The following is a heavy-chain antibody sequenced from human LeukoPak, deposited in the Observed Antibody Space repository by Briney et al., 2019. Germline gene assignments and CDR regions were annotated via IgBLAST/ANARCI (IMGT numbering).Heavy chain of an antibody. Sequence: PGGSLRLSCAASGFTFDDYTMHWVRQAPGKGLEWVSLISWDGGSTYYADSVKGRFTISRDNAKNSLYLQMNSLRAEDTAVYYCARDLGDGSGSLTYNWFDPWGQGTLVTVSS. CDR1: GFTFDDYT. J-gene: IGHJ5*02. CDR3: ARDLGDGSGSLTYNWFDP. V-gene: IGHV3-43*01. CDR2: ISWDGGST. D-gene: IGHD3-10*01.